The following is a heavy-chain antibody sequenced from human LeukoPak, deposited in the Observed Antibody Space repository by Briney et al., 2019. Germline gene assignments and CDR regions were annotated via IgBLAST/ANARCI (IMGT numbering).Heavy chain of an antibody. V-gene: IGHV3-7*03. J-gene: IGHJ6*02. CDR1: GFTFSSYT. CDR2: INRDGSER. Sequence: QPGGSLRLSCAASGFTFSSYTMSWVRQAPGKGLEWVANINRDGSERYYVDSVKGRFTISRDDAKSSLYLQMNSLRAEDTAVYYCARRNAMDVWGQGTTVIVFS. CDR3: ARRNAMDV.